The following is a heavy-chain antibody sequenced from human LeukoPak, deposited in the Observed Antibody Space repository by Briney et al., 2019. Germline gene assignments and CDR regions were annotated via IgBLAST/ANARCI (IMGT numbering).Heavy chain of an antibody. J-gene: IGHJ4*02. CDR1: GGSIISGSYY. V-gene: IGHV4-61*02. D-gene: IGHD2-15*01. CDR3: ASTYCSGGSCNQV. Sequence: TLSLTCTVSGGSIISGSYYWSWIRQPAGKGLEWIGRIYTSGSTNYNPSLKSRVTISVDTSKNQFSLKLSSVTAADTAVYYCASTYCSGGSCNQVWGQGTLVTVSS. CDR2: IYTSGST.